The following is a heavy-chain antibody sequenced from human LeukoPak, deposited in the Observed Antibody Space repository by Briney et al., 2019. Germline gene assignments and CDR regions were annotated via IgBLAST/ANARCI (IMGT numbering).Heavy chain of an antibody. CDR1: GFTFSSCW. CDR2: IKQDGSEK. CDR3: ARDPYYGSGSYSDY. V-gene: IGHV3-7*01. D-gene: IGHD3-10*01. J-gene: IGHJ4*02. Sequence: PGGSLRLSCAASGFTFSSCWMTWVRQAPGKGLEWVANIKQDGSEKYYVDSVKGRFTISRDNAKNSLYLQMNSLRAEDTAVYYCARDPYYGSGSYSDYWGQGTLVTVSS.